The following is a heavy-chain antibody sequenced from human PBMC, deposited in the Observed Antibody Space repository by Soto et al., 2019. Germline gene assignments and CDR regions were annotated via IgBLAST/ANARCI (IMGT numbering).Heavy chain of an antibody. Sequence: GESLKISCKGSGYSFTSYWIGWVRQMPGKGLEWMGIIYPGDSDTRYSPSFQGQVTISADSAISTAYLQWSSLKASDTAMYYYARNVAVAGVGEYYCYYGMDVWGQGTTVTVSS. J-gene: IGHJ6*02. CDR2: IYPGDSDT. V-gene: IGHV5-51*01. CDR1: GYSFTSYW. CDR3: ARNVAVAGVGEYYCYYGMDV. D-gene: IGHD6-19*01.